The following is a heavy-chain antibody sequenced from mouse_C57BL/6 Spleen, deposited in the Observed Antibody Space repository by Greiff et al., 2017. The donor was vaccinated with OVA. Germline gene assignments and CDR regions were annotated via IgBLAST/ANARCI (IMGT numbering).Heavy chain of an antibody. J-gene: IGHJ3*01. V-gene: IGHV1-81*01. CDR3: ARSVYDYDAWFAY. CDR1: GYTFTSYG. Sequence: VKLQESGAELARPGASVKLSCKASGYTFTSYGISWVKQRTGQGLEWIGEIYPRSGNTYYNEKFKGKATLTADKSSSTAYMELRSLTSEDSAVYFCARSVYDYDAWFAYWGQGTLVTVSA. D-gene: IGHD2-4*01. CDR2: IYPRSGNT.